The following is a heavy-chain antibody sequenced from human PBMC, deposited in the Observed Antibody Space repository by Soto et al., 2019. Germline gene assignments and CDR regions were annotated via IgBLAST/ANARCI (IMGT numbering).Heavy chain of an antibody. CDR1: GFTFSSYS. CDR2: ISSSSSYI. CDR3: ARTIVAVVAALGGGMNV. V-gene: IGHV3-21*01. J-gene: IGHJ6*02. D-gene: IGHD2-15*01. Sequence: PGGSLRLSCAASGFTFSSYSMNWVRQAPGKGLELVSSISSSSSYIYYADSVKGRFTISRDNAKNSLYLQMNSLRAEDTAMYYCARTIVAVVAALGGGMNVWGQGTPVTVSS.